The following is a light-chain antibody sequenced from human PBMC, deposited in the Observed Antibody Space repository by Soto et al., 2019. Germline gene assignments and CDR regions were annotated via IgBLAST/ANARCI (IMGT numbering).Light chain of an antibody. CDR1: QNITFY. V-gene: IGKV1-39*01. CDR2: AAT. Sequence: IQLTQSQSSLSASVGERVTLTCLASQNITFYLNWYQQKPGKAPKLLIYAATSFQSGVPSRFSGSGSGTDFTLTISSLQPEDFATYYCQQSYSALVTFGQGTRLEIK. CDR3: QQSYSALVT. J-gene: IGKJ5*01.